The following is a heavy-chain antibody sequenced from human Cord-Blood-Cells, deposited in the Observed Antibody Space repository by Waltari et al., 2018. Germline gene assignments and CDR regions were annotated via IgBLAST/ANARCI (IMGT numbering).Heavy chain of an antibody. CDR1: IFPLRSYA. CDR2: ISGSGGST. Sequence: EVEVLVSGGVVIQCGVSLILLCGASIFPLRSYAMSCVPPATGGGGVGVSCISGSGGSTYYADSVKGRFTISRDNSKNTLYLQMNSLRAEDTAVYYCAKGSLPAAIPEWSRSTYYYYYMDVWGKGTTVTVSS. J-gene: IGHJ6*03. V-gene: IGHV3-23*01. CDR3: AKGSLPAAIPEWSRSTYYYYYMDV. D-gene: IGHD2-2*02.